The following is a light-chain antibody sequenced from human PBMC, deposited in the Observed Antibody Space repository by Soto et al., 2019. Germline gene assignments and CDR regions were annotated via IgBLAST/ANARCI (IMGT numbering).Light chain of an antibody. CDR3: GTWDSSLSAGE. Sequence: QSVLTQPPSVSAAPGKKVTISCSGSSSNIGNNYVSWYQQLPGTAPKLLIYDNNKRPSGIPDRFSGSKSGTSATLGITGLQTGDEADYYCGTWDSSLSAGEFGGGTKLSVL. CDR1: SSNIGNNY. V-gene: IGLV1-51*01. CDR2: DNN. J-gene: IGLJ2*01.